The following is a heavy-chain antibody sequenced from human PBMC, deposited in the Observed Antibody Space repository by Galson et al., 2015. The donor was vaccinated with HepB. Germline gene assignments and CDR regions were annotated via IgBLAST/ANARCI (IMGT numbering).Heavy chain of an antibody. CDR3: ARVPSSGWFSGLWWFDP. D-gene: IGHD6-19*01. J-gene: IGHJ5*02. CDR2: VNWNNGTI. CDR1: GFTFDDYA. V-gene: IGHV3-9*01. Sequence: SLRLSCAASGFTFDDYAMHWVRQAPGKGLEWVSGVNWNNGTIAYADSVKGRFTISRDNAKISLYLQMNSLRTEDTALYYCARVPSSGWFSGLWWFDPWGQGTLVTVSS.